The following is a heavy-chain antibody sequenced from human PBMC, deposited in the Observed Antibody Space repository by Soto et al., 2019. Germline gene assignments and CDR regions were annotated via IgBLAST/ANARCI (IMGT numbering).Heavy chain of an antibody. Sequence: GGSLRLSCAASGFTFSSYDMHWVRQATGKGLEWVSAIGTAGDTYYPGSVKGRFTISRENAKNSLYLQMNSLRAGDTAVYYCGRVPSRYNYMDVWGKGTTVTVSS. V-gene: IGHV3-13*01. CDR2: IGTAGDT. J-gene: IGHJ6*03. CDR1: GFTFSSYD. CDR3: GRVPSRYNYMDV.